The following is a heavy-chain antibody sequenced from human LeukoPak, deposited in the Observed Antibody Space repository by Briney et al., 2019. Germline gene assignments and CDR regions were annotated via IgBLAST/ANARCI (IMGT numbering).Heavy chain of an antibody. V-gene: IGHV3-30*03. Sequence: GGSLRLSCAASGFTFSSYGMHWVRQAPGKGLEWVAVISYDGSNKYYADSVKGRFTISRDNSKNTLYLQMNSLRAEDTAVYYCARDRGYCSSTSCRIDAFDIWGQGTMVTVSS. CDR2: ISYDGSNK. D-gene: IGHD2-2*01. J-gene: IGHJ3*02. CDR1: GFTFSSYG. CDR3: ARDRGYCSSTSCRIDAFDI.